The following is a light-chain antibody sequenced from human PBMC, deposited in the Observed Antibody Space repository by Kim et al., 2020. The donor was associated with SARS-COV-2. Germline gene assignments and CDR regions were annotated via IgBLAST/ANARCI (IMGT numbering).Light chain of an antibody. V-gene: IGKV3-20*01. CDR3: LYFGNSKYT. J-gene: IGKJ2*01. CDR1: QSVSSSY. CDR2: AAF. Sequence: EFVLTQSPGTLSLSPGERATLSCRASQSVSSSYLSWHQQKPGQAPRLLMYAAFSRASGIPDRFRGSGSGPDFTLTITRLEPEDVAVYFCLYFGNSKYTFGQGTKLEI.